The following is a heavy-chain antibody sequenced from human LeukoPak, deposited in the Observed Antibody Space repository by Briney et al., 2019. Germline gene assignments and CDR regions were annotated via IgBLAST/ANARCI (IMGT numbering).Heavy chain of an antibody. J-gene: IGHJ4*02. CDR2: IYYSGST. Sequence: KPSETLSLTCTVSGGSISSYYWSWIRQPPGKGLEWIGYIYYSGSTNYNPSLKSRVTISVDTSKNQFSLKLSSVTAADTAVYYCARDCGGDCYSDWGQGTLVTVSS. CDR1: GGSISSYY. V-gene: IGHV4-59*01. D-gene: IGHD2-21*02. CDR3: ARDCGGDCYSD.